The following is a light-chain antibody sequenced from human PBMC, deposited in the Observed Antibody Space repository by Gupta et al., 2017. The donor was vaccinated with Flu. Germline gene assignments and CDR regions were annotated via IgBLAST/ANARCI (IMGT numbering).Light chain of an antibody. CDR2: DAS. V-gene: IGKV3-11*01. J-gene: IGKJ4*01. CDR1: ESVSSD. CDR3: QQRRTWPLT. Sequence: PATLSLSPGETATLSCWASESVSSDLAWYQQKPCQAPRLLIYDASNRATGIPARFSGSGSGTDFTLTISSLEPEDFAVYYCQQRRTWPLTFGGGTKVEIK.